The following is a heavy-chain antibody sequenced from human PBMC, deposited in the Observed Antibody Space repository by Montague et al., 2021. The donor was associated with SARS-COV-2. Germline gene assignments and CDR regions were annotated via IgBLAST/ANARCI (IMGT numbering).Heavy chain of an antibody. J-gene: IGHJ6*02. Sequence: SLRLSCAASGFTVSSNAMRWVRQAPGKGLEWVAVISNDGSNKYSAASEKGRFTISRDNSKNTHYLKKNRLGAEATAEYYCARVLGSYYGMDVWGQGTTVTVSS. CDR2: ISNDGSNK. V-gene: IGHV3-30-3*01. CDR3: ARVLGSYYGMDV. CDR1: GFTVSSNA.